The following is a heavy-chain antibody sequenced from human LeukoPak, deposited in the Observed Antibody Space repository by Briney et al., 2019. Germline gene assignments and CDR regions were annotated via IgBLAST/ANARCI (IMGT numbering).Heavy chain of an antibody. V-gene: IGHV3-30*18. Sequence: PGRSLRLSCAASGFTFSSYGMHWVRQAPGKGLEWVAVISYDGSNKYYADSVKGRFTISRDNSKNTLYLQMNSLRAEDTAVYYCAKLVDTAMVTSDYWGQGTLVTISS. CDR3: AKLVDTAMVTSDY. CDR1: GFTFSSYG. J-gene: IGHJ4*02. D-gene: IGHD5-18*01. CDR2: ISYDGSNK.